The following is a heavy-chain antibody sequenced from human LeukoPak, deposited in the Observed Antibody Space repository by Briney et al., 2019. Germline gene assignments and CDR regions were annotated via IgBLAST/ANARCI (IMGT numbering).Heavy chain of an antibody. V-gene: IGHV5-10-1*01. D-gene: IGHD3-9*01. Sequence: GESLKISCKGSGYSFTSYWISWVRQMPGKGLEWMGRIDPSDSYTNYSPSFQGHVTISADKSISTAYLQWSSLKASDTAMYYCARAPITILLGDYYYGMDVWGEGTTVTVSS. J-gene: IGHJ6*04. CDR1: GYSFTSYW. CDR3: ARAPITILLGDYYYGMDV. CDR2: IDPSDSYT.